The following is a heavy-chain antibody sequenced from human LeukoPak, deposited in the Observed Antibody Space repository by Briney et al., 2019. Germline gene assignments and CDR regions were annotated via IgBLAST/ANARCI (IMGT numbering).Heavy chain of an antibody. V-gene: IGHV4-61*09. D-gene: IGHD1-26*01. J-gene: IGHJ2*01. CDR2: IYSSGTT. CDR1: GDSINSGNNY. CDR3: ARVSGSYSYWYFDL. Sequence: SQTLSLTCTVSGDSINSGNNYWSWIRQPAGKGPEWIGHIYSSGTTNYNPSLKSRVTMSVDTSKNQFSLKLSSVTAADTAVYYCARVSGSYSYWYFDLWGRGTLVTVSS.